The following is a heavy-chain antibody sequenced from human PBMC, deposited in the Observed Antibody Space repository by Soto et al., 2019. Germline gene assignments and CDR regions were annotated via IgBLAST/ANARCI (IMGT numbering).Heavy chain of an antibody. CDR1: GYTFTSYD. J-gene: IGHJ4*02. CDR2: MNPNSGNT. Sequence: GASVKVSCKASGYTFTSYDINWVRQATGQGLEWMGWMNPNSGNTGYAQKFQGRVTMTRNTSISTAYMELSSLRSEDTAVYYCARGPKYYDILTSYYPYYFDYWGQGTLVTVSS. D-gene: IGHD3-9*01. CDR3: ARGPKYYDILTSYYPYYFDY. V-gene: IGHV1-8*01.